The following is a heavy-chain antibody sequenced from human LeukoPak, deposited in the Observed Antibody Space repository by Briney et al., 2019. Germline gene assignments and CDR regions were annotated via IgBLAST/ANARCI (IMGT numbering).Heavy chain of an antibody. CDR3: AKDVVVTAPDAFDI. J-gene: IGHJ3*02. CDR1: GFTFSSSG. V-gene: IGHV3-23*01. D-gene: IGHD2-21*02. Sequence: PGGSPRDSCVASGFTFSSSGMHWVRQAPGKGLEGVSAISGSGGSTSYADSVKGRFTISRENSKNTLYLQMNSLRDEDTAVYYCAKDVVVTAPDAFDIWGQGTMVTVSS. CDR2: ISGSGGST.